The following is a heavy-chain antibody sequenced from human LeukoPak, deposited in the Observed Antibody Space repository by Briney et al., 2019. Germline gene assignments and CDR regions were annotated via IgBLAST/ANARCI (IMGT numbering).Heavy chain of an antibody. CDR1: NASISKDY. CDR3: AGSGVEMAPNWFDP. V-gene: IGHV4-59*01. J-gene: IGHJ5*02. Sequence: PSETLSLTCTVSNASISKDYWAWIRQPPGKGLEWIGYVTHSDFNKANGDITNYNPSLESRVTTSRDTPKNQFSLKLSSMTAADTAVYYCAGSGVEMAPNWFDPWGQGTLVTVSS. CDR2: VTHSDFNKANGDIT. D-gene: IGHD5-24*01.